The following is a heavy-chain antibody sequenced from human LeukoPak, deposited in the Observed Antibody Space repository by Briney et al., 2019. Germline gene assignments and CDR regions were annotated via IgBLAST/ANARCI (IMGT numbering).Heavy chain of an antibody. D-gene: IGHD4-23*01. CDR1: GGSISSYY. J-gene: IGHJ1*01. CDR3: AREYDYGGNRPGCFQH. CDR2: IYYSGST. V-gene: IGHV4-59*01. Sequence: SETLSLTCTVSGGSISSYYWSWIRQPPGKGLEWIGYIYYSGSTNYKSSLKSRVTISVDTSKNQFSLKLSSVTAADTAVYYCAREYDYGGNRPGCFQHWGQGTLVIVSS.